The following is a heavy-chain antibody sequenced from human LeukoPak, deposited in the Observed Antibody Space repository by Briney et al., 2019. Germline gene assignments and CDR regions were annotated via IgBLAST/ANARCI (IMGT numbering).Heavy chain of an antibody. CDR1: GFTFSSYA. V-gene: IGHV3-64*01. CDR3: AGGVEYCSSTSCYTFDY. CDR2: ISSNGGST. D-gene: IGHD2-2*02. J-gene: IGHJ4*02. Sequence: GGSLRLSCAASGFTFSSYAMHWVRQAPGKGLEYVSAISSNGGSTYYANSVKGRFTISRDNSKNTLYLQMGSLRAEDMAVYYCAGGVEYCSSTSCYTFDYWGQGTLVTVSS.